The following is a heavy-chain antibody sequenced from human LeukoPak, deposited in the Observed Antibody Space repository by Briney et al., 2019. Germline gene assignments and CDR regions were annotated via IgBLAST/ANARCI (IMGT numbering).Heavy chain of an antibody. CDR1: GFFFGSYS. Sequence: PGGSLRLSCTVSGFFFGSYSMNWVRQAPGKGLEWVSSISSGSRYIYYADSVKGRFTISRDNAKDSLYLQMNSLRAEDTAVYYCAKCSGGNCYHSDDHWGQGTLVTVSP. J-gene: IGHJ5*02. V-gene: IGHV3-21*01. CDR2: ISSGSRYI. D-gene: IGHD2-15*01. CDR3: AKCSGGNCYHSDDH.